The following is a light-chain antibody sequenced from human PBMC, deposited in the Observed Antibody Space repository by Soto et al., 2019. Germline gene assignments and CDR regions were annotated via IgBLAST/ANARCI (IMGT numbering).Light chain of an antibody. J-gene: IGKJ4*01. Sequence: IQMTQSPSSLSAFVGDRVTITFRASQSISTYLNWYQQKSGQAPKLLIYVASNLQSGVPSRFSGSGSGTDFTLTISSLQPEDFATYYCLQDYSYPLTFGGGTKVDIK. CDR1: QSISTY. CDR2: VAS. CDR3: LQDYSYPLT. V-gene: IGKV1-6*01.